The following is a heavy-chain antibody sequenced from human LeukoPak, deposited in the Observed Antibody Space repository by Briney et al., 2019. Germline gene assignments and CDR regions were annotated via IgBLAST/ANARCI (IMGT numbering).Heavy chain of an antibody. CDR3: ARDRWRDILTGHGWFDP. J-gene: IGHJ5*02. Sequence: ASVKVSCKASGYTFTSYAMRWVRQAPGQRLEWMGWINAGNGNTKYSQKFQGRVTITRDTSASTAYMELSSLRSEDTAVYYCARDRWRDILTGHGWFDPWGQGTLVTVSS. V-gene: IGHV1-3*01. D-gene: IGHD3-9*01. CDR1: GYTFTSYA. CDR2: INAGNGNT.